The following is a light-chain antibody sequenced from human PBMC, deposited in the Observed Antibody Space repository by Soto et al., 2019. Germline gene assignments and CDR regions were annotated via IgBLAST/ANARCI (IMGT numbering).Light chain of an antibody. V-gene: IGKV3-11*01. CDR2: DSS. J-gene: IGKJ5*01. CDR1: QSVGSS. Sequence: DIVFTQSPATLSLTPGERATLSCRASQSVGSSLAWYQQKPGQAPRLLINDSSNRATGIPARFSGSGSGTDFTLTISSLEPEDFAVYYCQQYNDRPPITFGQGTRLEIK. CDR3: QQYNDRPPIT.